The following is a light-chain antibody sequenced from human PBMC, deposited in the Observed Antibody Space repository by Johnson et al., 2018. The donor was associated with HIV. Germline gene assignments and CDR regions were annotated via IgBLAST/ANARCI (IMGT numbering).Light chain of an antibody. CDR1: SSNIGNNY. Sequence: QSVLTQPPSVSAAPGQKVTISCSGSSSNIGNNYVSWYQQFPGTAPKLLIYENNKRPSGIPDLFSGSKSGTSATLGITGLQTGDEADYYCGTWDSSLRVLYVFGTGTKVTVL. J-gene: IGLJ1*01. V-gene: IGLV1-51*02. CDR3: GTWDSSLRVLYV. CDR2: ENN.